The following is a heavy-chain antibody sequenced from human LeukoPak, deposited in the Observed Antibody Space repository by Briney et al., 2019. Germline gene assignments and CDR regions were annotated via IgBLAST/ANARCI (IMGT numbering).Heavy chain of an antibody. Sequence: GESLKISCKASGYTFTSKWIGWVRQMPGKGLEWKGIIYPGDSDTRYSPSFRAQLTISADTSITTAYLQWSSLKASDTAMYYCARQGDWYFDLWGRGTLVTVSS. CDR2: IYPGDSDT. CDR1: GYTFTSKW. CDR3: ARQGDWYFDL. J-gene: IGHJ2*01. V-gene: IGHV5-51*01.